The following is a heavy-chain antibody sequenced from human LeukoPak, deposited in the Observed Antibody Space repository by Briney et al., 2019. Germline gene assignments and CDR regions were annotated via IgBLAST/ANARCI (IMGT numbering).Heavy chain of an antibody. Sequence: GASVKVSCKASGGTFSSYAISWVQQAPGQGLEWMGGIIPIFGTANYAQKFQGRVTIIADKSTSTAYMELSSLRSEDTAVYYCAPTGHRVFGVVTHNWFDPWGQGTLVTVSS. V-gene: IGHV1-69*06. J-gene: IGHJ5*02. CDR3: APTGHRVFGVVTHNWFDP. CDR1: GGTFSSYA. CDR2: IIPIFGTA. D-gene: IGHD3-3*01.